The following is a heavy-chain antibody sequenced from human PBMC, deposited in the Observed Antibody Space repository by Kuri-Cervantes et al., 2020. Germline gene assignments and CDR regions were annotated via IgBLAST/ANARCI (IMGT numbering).Heavy chain of an antibody. CDR2: IYSGGST. CDR3: ARDRYSGYDYRNYYYYGMDV. D-gene: IGHD5-12*01. CDR1: GFTVSSNY. V-gene: IGHV3-66*01. Sequence: GESLKISCAASGFTVSSNYMSWVRQAPGKGLEWVSVIYSGGSTYYADSVKGRFTISRDNSKNTLYLQMNSLRAEDTAVYYCARDRYSGYDYRNYYYYGMDVWGQGTTVTVSS. J-gene: IGHJ6*02.